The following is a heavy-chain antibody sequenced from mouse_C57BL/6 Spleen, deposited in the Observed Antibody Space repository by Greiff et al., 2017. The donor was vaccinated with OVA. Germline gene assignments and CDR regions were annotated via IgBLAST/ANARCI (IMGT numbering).Heavy chain of an antibody. CDR3: TGDRAWFAY. J-gene: IGHJ3*01. Sequence: EVHLVESGGGLVQPGGSMKLSCVASGFTFSNYWMNWVRQSPEKGLEWVAQIRLKSDNYASHYAESVKGWFTISRDDSKSNVYLQMNYLRTEDTGIYYCTGDRAWFAYWGQGTLVTVSA. V-gene: IGHV6-3*01. CDR1: GFTFSNYW. CDR2: IRLKSDNYAS.